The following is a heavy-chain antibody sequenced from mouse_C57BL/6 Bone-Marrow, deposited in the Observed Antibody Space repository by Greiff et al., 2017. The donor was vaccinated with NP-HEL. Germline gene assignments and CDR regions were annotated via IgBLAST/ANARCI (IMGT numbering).Heavy chain of an antibody. V-gene: IGHV1-59*01. CDR2: IDPSDSYT. Sequence: VQLQQPGAELVRPGTSVKLSCKASGYTFTSYWMHWVKQRPGQGLEWIGVIDPSDSYTNYNQKFKGKATLTVDTSSSTAYMQLSSLTSEDSAVYYCARGAVEGFAYWGQGTLVTVSA. CDR1: GYTFTSYW. CDR3: ARGAVEGFAY. D-gene: IGHD1-1*01. J-gene: IGHJ3*01.